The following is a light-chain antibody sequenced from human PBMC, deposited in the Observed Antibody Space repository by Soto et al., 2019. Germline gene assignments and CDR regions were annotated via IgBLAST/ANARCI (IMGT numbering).Light chain of an antibody. CDR3: SSFTSSTALYV. CDR2: DVS. J-gene: IGLJ1*01. Sequence: QSALTQPASVSGSPGQSITISCTGTSSDVGGYNSVSWYQQHPGKAPKLMIYDVSNRLSGVSNRFSGSKSGNTASLTISGLQAEDEADYYCSSFTSSTALYVFGTGTKVTVL. V-gene: IGLV2-14*01. CDR1: SSDVGGYNS.